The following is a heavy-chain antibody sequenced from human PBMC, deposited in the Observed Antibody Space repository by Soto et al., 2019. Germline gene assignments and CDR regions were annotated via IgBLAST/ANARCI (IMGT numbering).Heavy chain of an antibody. CDR1: GGSISSGGYS. Sequence: SETLSLTCAVSGGSISSGGYSWSWIRQPPGKGLEWIGYIYHSGSTYYNPSLKSRVTISVDRSKNQFSLKLSSVTAADTAVYYCARHSSSWYEYPDYWGQGTLVTVSS. D-gene: IGHD6-13*01. CDR3: ARHSSSWYEYPDY. V-gene: IGHV4-30-2*02. CDR2: IYHSGST. J-gene: IGHJ4*02.